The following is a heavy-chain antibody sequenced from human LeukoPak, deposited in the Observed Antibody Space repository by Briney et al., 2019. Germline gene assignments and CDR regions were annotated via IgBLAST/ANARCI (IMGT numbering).Heavy chain of an antibody. J-gene: IGHJ4*02. CDR1: GYIFTTYW. V-gene: IGHV5-51*01. Sequence: GESLKISCKGSGYIFTTYWIAWGRPMPGKGLEWMGIIYPGDSDARYSPSFQGQVTISADKSISTAYLQWSSLKASDTAIYYCARHLFSSGYFHLDSWGQGTLVTVSS. CDR2: IYPGDSDA. D-gene: IGHD6-19*01. CDR3: ARHLFSSGYFHLDS.